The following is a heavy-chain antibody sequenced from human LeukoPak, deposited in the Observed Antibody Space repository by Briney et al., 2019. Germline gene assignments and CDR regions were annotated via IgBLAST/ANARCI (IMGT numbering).Heavy chain of an antibody. CDR1: GYTFTAYY. CDR2: INPNSGGT. CDR3: ARDCYDSSGFGAFDI. Sequence: GASAKVSCKASGYTFTAYYMHWVRQAPGQGLEWMGWINPNSGGTNYAQKFQGRVTMTRDTSISTAYMELSRLRSDDTAVYYCARDCYDSSGFGAFDIWGQGTMVTVSS. D-gene: IGHD3-22*01. J-gene: IGHJ3*02. V-gene: IGHV1-2*02.